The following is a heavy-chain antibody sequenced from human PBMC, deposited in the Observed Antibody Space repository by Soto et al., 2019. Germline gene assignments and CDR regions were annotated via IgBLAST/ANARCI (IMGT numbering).Heavy chain of an antibody. V-gene: IGHV3-21*01. CDR3: AGEGGRITMVRGEFDP. J-gene: IGHJ5*02. D-gene: IGHD3-10*01. CDR1: GFTFSSYS. CDR2: ISSSSSYI. Sequence: GGSLRLSCAASGFTFSSYSMNWVRQAPGKGLEWVSSISSSSSYIYYADSVKGRFTISRDNAKNSLYLQMNSLRAEDTAVYYCAGEGGRITMVRGEFDPWGQGTLVTVSS.